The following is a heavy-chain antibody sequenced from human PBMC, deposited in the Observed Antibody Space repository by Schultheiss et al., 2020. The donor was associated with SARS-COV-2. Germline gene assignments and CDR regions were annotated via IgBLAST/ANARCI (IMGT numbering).Heavy chain of an antibody. D-gene: IGHD3-9*01. V-gene: IGHV3-30*19. CDR1: GFTFSSYG. J-gene: IGHJ4*02. CDR2: ISYDGSNK. CDR3: ARDRSKYYDTLTGPTPLDY. Sequence: GGSLRLSCAASGFTFSSYGMHWVRQAPGKGLEWVAVISYDGSNKYYADSVKGRFTISRDNSKNTLYLQMNSLRAEDTAVYYCARDRSKYYDTLTGPTPLDYWGQGTLVTVSS.